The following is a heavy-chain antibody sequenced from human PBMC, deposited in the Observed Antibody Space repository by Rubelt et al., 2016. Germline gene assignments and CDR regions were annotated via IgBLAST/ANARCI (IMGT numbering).Heavy chain of an antibody. CDR3: ARDIVVVPAAPSPYGINWFDP. V-gene: IGHV4-34*01. J-gene: IGHJ5*02. Sequence: GKGLEWIGEINHSGSTNYNPSLKSRVTISVDTSKNQFSLKLSSVTAADTAVYYCARDIVVVPAAPSPYGINWFDPWGQGTLVTVSS. CDR2: INHSGST. D-gene: IGHD2-2*01.